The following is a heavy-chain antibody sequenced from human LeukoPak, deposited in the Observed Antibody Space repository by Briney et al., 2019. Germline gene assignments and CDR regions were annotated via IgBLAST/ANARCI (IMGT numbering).Heavy chain of an antibody. Sequence: SETLSLTCTVSGYSISSGYFWGWIRQPPGKGLEWLGSINHSGTTYYNSSLKSRVTISVDTSKDQFSLKLSSVTAADTAVYYCARISQDIVVVPAARNYYYYMDVWGKGTTVTVSS. CDR3: ARISQDIVVVPAARNYYYYMDV. J-gene: IGHJ6*03. V-gene: IGHV4-38-2*02. CDR1: GYSISSGYF. D-gene: IGHD2-2*01. CDR2: INHSGTT.